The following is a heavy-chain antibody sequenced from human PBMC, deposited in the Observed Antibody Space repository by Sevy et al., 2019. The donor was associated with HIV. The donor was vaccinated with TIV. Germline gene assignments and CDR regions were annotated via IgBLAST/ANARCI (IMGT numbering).Heavy chain of an antibody. CDR3: VKGVTSITMVRGVIRY. V-gene: IGHV3-64D*06. J-gene: IGHJ4*02. D-gene: IGHD3-10*01. CDR1: GFTFSSYA. CDR2: ISSNGGST. Sequence: GESLKISCSASGFTFSSYAMHWVRQAPGKGLGYVSAISSNGGSTYYADSVKGRFTISRDNSKNTLYLQMSSLRAEDTAVYYCVKGVTSITMVRGVIRYWGQGTLVTVSS.